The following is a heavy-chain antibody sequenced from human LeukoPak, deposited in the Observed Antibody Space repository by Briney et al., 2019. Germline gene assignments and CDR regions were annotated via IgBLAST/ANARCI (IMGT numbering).Heavy chain of an antibody. D-gene: IGHD3-22*01. J-gene: IGHJ4*02. CDR2: ISSSSSTI. CDR1: GFAVTTNH. Sequence: GGSLRLSCAGAGFAVTTNHMTWVRQAPGKGLEWVSYISSSSSTIYYADSVKGRFTISRDNAKNSLYLQMNSLRAEDTAVYYCVRDSRYYYDSSGYYPGEFDYWGQGTLVTVSS. V-gene: IGHV3-48*04. CDR3: VRDSRYYYDSSGYYPGEFDY.